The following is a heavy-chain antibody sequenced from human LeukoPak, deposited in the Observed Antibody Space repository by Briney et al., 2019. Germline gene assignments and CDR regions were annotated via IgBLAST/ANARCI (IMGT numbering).Heavy chain of an antibody. CDR3: ARSATSITGTTWWFDP. J-gene: IGHJ5*02. Sequence: ASVKVSCKVSGYTLTELSMHWVRQAPGKGLEWMGGLDPEDGETIYAQKFQGRVTITADKSTSTAYMELSSLRSEDTAVYYCARSATSITGTTWWFDPWGQGTLVTVSS. D-gene: IGHD1-7*01. CDR1: GYTLTELS. V-gene: IGHV1-24*01. CDR2: LDPEDGET.